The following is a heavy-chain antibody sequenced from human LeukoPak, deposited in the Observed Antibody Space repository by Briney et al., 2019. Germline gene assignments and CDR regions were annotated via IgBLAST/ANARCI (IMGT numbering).Heavy chain of an antibody. CDR3: VQESSSLLRSYFDY. Sequence: GSLRLSCAASGFTFSSYEMNWVCQAPGKGLEWVSYISSSGSTIYYADSVKGRFTISRDNAKNSLYLQMNSLRAEDTAVYYCVQESSSLLRSYFDYWGQGTLVTVSS. D-gene: IGHD2-15*01. V-gene: IGHV3-48*03. J-gene: IGHJ4*02. CDR2: ISSSGSTI. CDR1: GFTFSSYE.